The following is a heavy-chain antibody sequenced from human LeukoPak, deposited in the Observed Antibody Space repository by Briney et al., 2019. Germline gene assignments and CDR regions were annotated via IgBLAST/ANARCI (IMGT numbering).Heavy chain of an antibody. CDR2: IGGRGVRT. CDR3: ERVYGTDSVYYPYFDSMDV. Sequence: GGSLRLSCAASDFTFSSYSMTWVRQAPGTGLEWVSGIGGRGVRTYYADAVKGRFTISRDDSKDTLYLQMHSLKTEDTAVYYCERVYGTDSVYYPYFDSMDVWGKGTTVIVSS. CDR1: DFTFSSYS. V-gene: IGHV3-23*01. J-gene: IGHJ6*03. D-gene: IGHD3-22*01.